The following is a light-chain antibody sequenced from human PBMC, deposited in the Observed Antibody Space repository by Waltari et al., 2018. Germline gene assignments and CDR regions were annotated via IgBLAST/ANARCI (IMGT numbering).Light chain of an antibody. CDR3: QQYGSSRRT. V-gene: IGKV3D-20*01. CDR1: QSVSSDY. Sequence: VLTQSLPTLPLSSGERATLPCGASQSVSSDYLAWYQQQPGLPPSPLIYDASSRATGIPNSFGGRGSAKDFTPTISRLEHEDVAVYYWQQYGSSRRTFGQGTKVDIK. J-gene: IGKJ1*01. CDR2: DAS.